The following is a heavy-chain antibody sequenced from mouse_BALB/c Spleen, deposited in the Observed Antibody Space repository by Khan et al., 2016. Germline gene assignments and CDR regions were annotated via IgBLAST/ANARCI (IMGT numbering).Heavy chain of an antibody. J-gene: IGHJ4*01. Sequence: EVQLQESGPSLVKPSQTLSLTCSVTGDSITSGYWNWIRKFPGNKLEYMGYISNSGQTYYNPSLKSRISITRDTYTNQYSLQLNSVTTEDTATYYCGRYGGSSYVRGRDYWGQGCSDTVSS. CDR3: GRYGGSSYVRGRDY. CDR1: GDSITSGY. D-gene: IGHD1-1*01. V-gene: IGHV3-8*02. CDR2: ISNSGQT.